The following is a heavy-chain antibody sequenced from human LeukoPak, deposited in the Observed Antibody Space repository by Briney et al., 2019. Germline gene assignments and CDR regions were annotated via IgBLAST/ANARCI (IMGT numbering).Heavy chain of an antibody. CDR1: GGSISSGDYY. CDR3: DRPYYYDSRIDP. Sequence: SQTLSLTCTVSGGSISSGDYYWSRIRHPPGKGLEWIAYMYYSGSTYYNPSLKSRATMSAVTSKIQLSLKLSSVTAADTAVYYCDRPYYYDSRIDPWGQGILVTVSS. CDR2: MYYSGST. D-gene: IGHD3-22*01. V-gene: IGHV4-30-4*01. J-gene: IGHJ5*02.